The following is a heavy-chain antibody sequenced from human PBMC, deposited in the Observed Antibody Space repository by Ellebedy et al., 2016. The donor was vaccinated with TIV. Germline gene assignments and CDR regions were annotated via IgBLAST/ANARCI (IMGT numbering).Heavy chain of an antibody. CDR1: GDTVSSNRVV. CDR2: TYYRSKWYD. CDR3: AREGTPDYGDYGGGFDY. J-gene: IGHJ4*02. V-gene: IGHV6-1*01. D-gene: IGHD4-17*01. Sequence: SQTLSLTXXISGDTVSSNRVVWNWIRLSPSRGLEWLGRTYYRSKWYDVYAVSVKSRITITPDTSKNQFSLHLNSVTPEDTAVYYCAREGTPDYGDYGGGFDYWGLGTLVTVAS.